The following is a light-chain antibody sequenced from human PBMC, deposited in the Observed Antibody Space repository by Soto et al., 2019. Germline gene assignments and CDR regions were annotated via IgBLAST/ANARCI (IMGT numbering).Light chain of an antibody. J-gene: IGLJ2*01. CDR3: QSHDSTNVV. CDR2: EDD. Sequence: NFMLTQPHSVSVSPGKTVTISCTGSGGSIATNYVQWHQQRPGSAPTTVIYEDDKRPSGVPDRFSGSIDRSSNSASLIISGLKTEDEADDYCQSHDSTNVVFGRGTKLTVL. V-gene: IGLV6-57*02. CDR1: GGSIATNY.